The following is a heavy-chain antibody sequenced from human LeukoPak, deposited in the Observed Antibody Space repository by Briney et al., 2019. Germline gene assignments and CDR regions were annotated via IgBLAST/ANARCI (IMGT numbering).Heavy chain of an antibody. J-gene: IGHJ4*02. D-gene: IGHD2/OR15-2a*01. CDR1: GGSISSFY. V-gene: IGHV4-59*08. CDR3: AGHHPRNTVDF. Sequence: PSETLSLTCTVSGGSISSFYWSWIRQPPGKGLEWIAYISDIGSINYNPSLKSRVTISLDTSKNQFSLKLSSVTAADTAVYYCAGHHPRNTVDFWGQGTLVTVSS. CDR2: ISDIGSI.